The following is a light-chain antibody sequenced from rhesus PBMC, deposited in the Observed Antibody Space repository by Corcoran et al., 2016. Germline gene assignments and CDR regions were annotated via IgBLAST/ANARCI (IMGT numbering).Light chain of an antibody. CDR1: QSISSW. J-gene: IGKJ1*01. CDR2: KAS. V-gene: IGKV1-22*01. CDR3: LQYSSSPLT. Sequence: DIQMTQSPSSLSASVGDTVTITCRASQSISSWLDWYQQKPGKAPKLLIYKASRLQSGVPSRFSGSGSGTDFTLTISSLQPEDFATYYCLQYSSSPLTFGQGTKVEIK.